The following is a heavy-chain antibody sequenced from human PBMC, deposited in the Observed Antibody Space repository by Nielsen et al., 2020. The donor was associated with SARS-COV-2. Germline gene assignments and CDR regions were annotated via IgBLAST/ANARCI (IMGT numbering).Heavy chain of an antibody. CDR1: GFIFSSYS. J-gene: IGHJ3*02. Sequence: GESLKISCAASGFIFSSYSMNWVRQAPGKGLEWVSSISSSRTYKQYRDSVKGRFTISRDNGKNSLYLQMNSLRVDDTAVYYCARDTRAFDIWGLGTMVAVSS. CDR3: ARDTRAFDI. D-gene: IGHD2-15*01. V-gene: IGHV3-21*01. CDR2: ISSSRTYK.